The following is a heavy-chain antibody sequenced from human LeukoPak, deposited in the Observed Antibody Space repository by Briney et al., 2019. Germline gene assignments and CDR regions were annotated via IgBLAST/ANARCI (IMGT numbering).Heavy chain of an antibody. J-gene: IGHJ4*02. CDR1: GFTFSSYA. CDR3: ARLPPTTSGGRFDN. CDR2: VSASVDTT. D-gene: IGHD1-1*01. V-gene: IGHV3-23*01. Sequence: PGGSLRLACVVSGFTFSSYAMSWVRHAPGEGREWVSGVSASVDTTYYADSVKGQFPISRDNSKDTLFLQMNSLRAEDAALYYCARLPPTTSGGRFDNWGQGTLVSVS.